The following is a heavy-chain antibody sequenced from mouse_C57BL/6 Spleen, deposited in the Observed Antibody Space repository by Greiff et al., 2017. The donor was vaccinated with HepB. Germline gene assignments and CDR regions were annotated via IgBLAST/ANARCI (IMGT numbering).Heavy chain of an antibody. J-gene: IGHJ4*01. V-gene: IGHV1-18*01. CDR2: INPNNGGT. D-gene: IGHD2-2*01. CDR1: GYTFTDYY. CDR3: ARTYVDDGDAMDY. Sequence: EVQLQQSGPELVKPGASVKIPCKASGYTFTDYYMDWVKQSHGKSLEWIGDINPNNGGTNYNQKFKGKATLTVDKSSSTAYMELRSLTSEDTAVYYCARTYVDDGDAMDYWGQGTSLTVSS.